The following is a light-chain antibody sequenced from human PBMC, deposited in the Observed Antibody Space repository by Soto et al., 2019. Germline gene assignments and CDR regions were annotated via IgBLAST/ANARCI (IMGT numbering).Light chain of an antibody. Sequence: DIQMTQSPSTLSASVGDRVTLTCRASQSISNWLAWYQQKPGKAPKLLIYKASSLESGVPSRFSGSGSGTEFTLTINSLQPDDFASYYCQQYKTYWTFGQGTKVDI. CDR2: KAS. CDR3: QQYKTYWT. CDR1: QSISNW. V-gene: IGKV1-5*03. J-gene: IGKJ1*01.